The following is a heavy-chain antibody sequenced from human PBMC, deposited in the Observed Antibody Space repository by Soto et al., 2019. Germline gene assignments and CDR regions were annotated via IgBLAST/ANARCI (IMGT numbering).Heavy chain of an antibody. D-gene: IGHD2-15*01. J-gene: IGHJ3*02. CDR2: IWYDGSNK. V-gene: IGHV3-33*01. Sequence: GGSLRLPCAAAGFTCSSFGMHWVSKAQGKGMEWVAVIWYDGSNKYYADSVKGRFTISRDNSKNTLYLQMNSLRAEDTAVYYCASGYCSGGRCWGGPYAFEIWGKGTMVTGSS. CDR1: GFTCSSFG. CDR3: ASGYCSGGRCWGGPYAFEI.